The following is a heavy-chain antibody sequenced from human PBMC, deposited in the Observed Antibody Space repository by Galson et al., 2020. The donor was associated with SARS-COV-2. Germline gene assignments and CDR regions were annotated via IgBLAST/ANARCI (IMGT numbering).Heavy chain of an antibody. J-gene: IGHJ3*01. CDR2: INSDGSRT. Sequence: GGSLRLSCAASGFTFSSYWMQWVRQAPGKGLVWVSRINSDGSRTRYADSVGGRFTISRDNAKNTLYLQMDTLRAEDTAVYYCARDLNSLSYYDTRVGAFDLWGQGATVTVSS. CDR3: ARDLNSLSYYDTRVGAFDL. CDR1: GFTFSSYW. V-gene: IGHV3-74*01. D-gene: IGHD3-22*01.